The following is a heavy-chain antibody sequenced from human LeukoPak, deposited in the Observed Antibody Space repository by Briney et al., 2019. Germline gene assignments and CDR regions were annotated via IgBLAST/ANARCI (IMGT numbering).Heavy chain of an antibody. D-gene: IGHD3-10*01. V-gene: IGHV4-39*01. J-gene: IGHJ5*02. Sequence: SETLSLTCSVSGPSVTSGGFYWGRLRQPPGKGLEWIATVYYTGSTYYNPSLKSRATISIDTSKNQFSLSLRSLIAADTAVYYCARHSGSGSLSRPFDPWGQGTLVTVSS. CDR1: GPSVTSGGFY. CDR2: VYYTGST. CDR3: ARHSGSGSLSRPFDP.